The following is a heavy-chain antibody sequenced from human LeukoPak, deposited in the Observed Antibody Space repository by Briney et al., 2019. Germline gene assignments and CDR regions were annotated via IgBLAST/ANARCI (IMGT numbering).Heavy chain of an antibody. CDR2: ISYSGNT. D-gene: IGHD1-26*01. Sequence: SETLSLTCTVSVGSLSSGSFYSGWIRHPPGKGLQCIGSISYSGNTHYNPPLKSRVPISVDTSKTLFSLKLSSVTAADMAVYYCARQGGVGATGFDDCWGEGTLVTVS. J-gene: IGHJ4*02. V-gene: IGHV4-39*01. CDR1: VGSLSSGSFY. CDR3: ARQGGVGATGFDDC.